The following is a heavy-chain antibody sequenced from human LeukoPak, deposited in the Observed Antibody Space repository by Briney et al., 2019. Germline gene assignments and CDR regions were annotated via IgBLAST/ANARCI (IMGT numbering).Heavy chain of an antibody. Sequence: ASVKVSCKASGYTFTNFGISWVRQAPGQGPEGRGWINAHEGKRNYALKHEDRAIMTTDTPTSTVYMEMRGLRSDDRAVYYCARRFTLYSSGWFYFDYWGQGTLVTVSS. CDR1: GYTFTNFG. D-gene: IGHD6-19*01. V-gene: IGHV1-18*01. CDR3: ARRFTLYSSGWFYFDY. CDR2: INAHEGKR. J-gene: IGHJ4*02.